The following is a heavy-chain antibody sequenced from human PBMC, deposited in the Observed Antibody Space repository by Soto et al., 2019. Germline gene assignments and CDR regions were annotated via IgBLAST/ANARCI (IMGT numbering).Heavy chain of an antibody. Sequence: ASVKVSCKASGYTFTSYDINWVRQATGQGLEWMGWMNPNSGNTGYAQKFQGRVTMTRNTSISTAYMELSSLRSEDTAVYYCARDGSPYYYYYMDVWGKGTTVTVSS. CDR3: ARDGSPYYYYYMDV. CDR1: GYTFTSYD. V-gene: IGHV1-8*01. D-gene: IGHD3-10*01. CDR2: MNPNSGNT. J-gene: IGHJ6*03.